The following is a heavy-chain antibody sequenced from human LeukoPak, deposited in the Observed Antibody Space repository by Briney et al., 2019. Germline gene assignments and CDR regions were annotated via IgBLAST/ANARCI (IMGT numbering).Heavy chain of an antibody. CDR1: GFTFSSYW. CDR3: AKSGWNLPSDY. V-gene: IGHV3-74*01. CDR2: INGDGSST. D-gene: IGHD1-1*01. Sequence: PGGSLRLSCAASGFTFSSYWMHWVRQAPGKGLVWVSRINGDGSSTSYADSVKGRFTISRDNSRNTLYLQMNSLRAEDTAVYYCAKSGWNLPSDYWGQGTLVTVSS. J-gene: IGHJ4*02.